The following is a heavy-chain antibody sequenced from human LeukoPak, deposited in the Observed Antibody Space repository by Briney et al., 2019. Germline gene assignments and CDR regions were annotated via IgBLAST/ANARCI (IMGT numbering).Heavy chain of an antibody. V-gene: IGHV4-39*01. D-gene: IGHD6-13*01. CDR1: GGSITTGSYH. J-gene: IGHJ3*02. Sequence: SETLSLTCTLSGGSITTGSYHWGWLRQPPGKGLEWIATIHPSGSTHYRPSLRSRVTISIDTSENQFSLKLTSVTAADTAVYYCTRQLGNWYGAFDIWGQGTMLIVSS. CDR3: TRQLGNWYGAFDI. CDR2: IHPSGST.